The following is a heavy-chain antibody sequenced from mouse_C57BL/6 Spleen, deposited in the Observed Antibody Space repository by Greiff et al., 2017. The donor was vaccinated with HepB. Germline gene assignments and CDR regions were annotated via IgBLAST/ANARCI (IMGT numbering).Heavy chain of an antibody. J-gene: IGHJ4*01. CDR3: AGRDEDYAMDY. D-gene: IGHD3-3*01. CDR1: GYTFTSYG. Sequence: QVQLQQSGAELARPGASVKLSCKASGYTFTSYGISWVKQRTGQGLEWIGEIYPRSGNTYYNEKFKGKATLTADKSSSTAYMELRSLTSDDSAVYFCAGRDEDYAMDYWGQGTSVTVSS. CDR2: IYPRSGNT. V-gene: IGHV1-81*01.